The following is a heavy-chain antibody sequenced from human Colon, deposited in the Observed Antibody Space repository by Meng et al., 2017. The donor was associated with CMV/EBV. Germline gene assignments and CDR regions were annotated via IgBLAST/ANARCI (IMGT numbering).Heavy chain of an antibody. CDR3: ARTLKGSNFWFDS. CDR1: GYSFTTYW. Sequence: ASVKVSCKGSGYSFTTYWIGWVRQMPGKGLEWMGWIGPYSGATIYTRSVQGRISLTIDIPTSTAYMDLTSLISDDTALYFCARTLKGSNFWFDSWGQGTLVTVSS. J-gene: IGHJ5*01. D-gene: IGHD4-11*01. CDR2: IGPYSGAT. V-gene: IGHV1-18*01.